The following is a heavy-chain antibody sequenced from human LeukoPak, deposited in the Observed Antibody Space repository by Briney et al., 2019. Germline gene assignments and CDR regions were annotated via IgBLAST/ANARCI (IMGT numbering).Heavy chain of an antibody. J-gene: IGHJ6*03. Sequence: GESLKISCKGSGYNFTIYWIGWVRQMPGKGLEWMGIIYPGDSDTRYSPSFQGQVTISVDKSISTAYLQWSSLKVSDTAIYYCARHGLGAADYYYYMDVWATGTTVTVSS. D-gene: IGHD3-16*01. CDR2: IYPGDSDT. CDR1: GYNFTIYW. V-gene: IGHV5-51*01. CDR3: ARHGLGAADYYYYMDV.